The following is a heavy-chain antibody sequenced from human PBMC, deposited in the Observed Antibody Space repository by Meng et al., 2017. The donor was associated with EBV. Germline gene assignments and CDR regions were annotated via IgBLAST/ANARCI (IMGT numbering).Heavy chain of an antibody. CDR2: INPSGGST. CDR3: ARNGIAAWGWFDP. D-gene: IGHD6-13*01. V-gene: IGHV1-46*01. Sequence: QVQLVQSGAEVKKPGDSGKVSCKASGYTFTSYYMHGVRQAPGQGLEWMGIINPSGGSTSYAQKFQGRVTMTRDTSTSTVYMELSSLRSEDTAVYYCARNGIAAWGWFDPWGQGTLVTVSS. J-gene: IGHJ5*02. CDR1: GYTFTSYY.